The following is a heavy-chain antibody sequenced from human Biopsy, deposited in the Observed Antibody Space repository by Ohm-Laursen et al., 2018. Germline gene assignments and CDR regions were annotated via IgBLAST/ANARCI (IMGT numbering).Heavy chain of an antibody. CDR2: IYPGGST. Sequence: TLSLTCNVSGGDINNYYWSWIRQPAGKGLEWIGRIYPGGSTNYNPSLKSRVTMSVDTSKNHFSLRLRSVTPADTAIYYCARDRGYYSDRTVPGYFDLWGRGTLVTVSS. CDR3: ARDRGYYSDRTVPGYFDL. J-gene: IGHJ2*01. V-gene: IGHV4-4*07. D-gene: IGHD3-22*01. CDR1: GGDINNYY.